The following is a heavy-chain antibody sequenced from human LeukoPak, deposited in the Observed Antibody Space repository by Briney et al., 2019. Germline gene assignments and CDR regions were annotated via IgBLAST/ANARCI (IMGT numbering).Heavy chain of an antibody. D-gene: IGHD4-11*01. V-gene: IGHV4-38-2*02. CDR3: ARTDYPDYVGY. CDR1: GFSISSGYY. J-gene: IGHJ4*02. Sequence: PSETLSLTCTVSGFSISSGYYWGWIRQPPGMGLEWIGSFYHSGSTYYNPSLKSRVTISVDTSKNQFSLRLSSVTAADTAVYYCARTDYPDYVGYWGQGTLVTVSS. CDR2: FYHSGST.